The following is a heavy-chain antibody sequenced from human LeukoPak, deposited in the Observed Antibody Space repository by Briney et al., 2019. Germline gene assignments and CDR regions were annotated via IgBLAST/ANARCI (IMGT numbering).Heavy chain of an antibody. CDR2: IYVGDSDT. V-gene: IGHV5-51*01. Sequence: GESLKISCKASGYRFSTYWIDWVRQMPGKGLEWMGSIYVGDSDTRYSPSFQGQVTISVDKSTRTAYLQWSSLKASDTAMYYCATHYCGSTTCPFDYWGQGTLVTVSS. CDR1: GYRFSTYW. D-gene: IGHD2-2*01. J-gene: IGHJ4*02. CDR3: ATHYCGSTTCPFDY.